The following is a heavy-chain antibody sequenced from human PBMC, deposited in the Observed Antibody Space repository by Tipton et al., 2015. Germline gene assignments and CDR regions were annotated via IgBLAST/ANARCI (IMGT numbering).Heavy chain of an antibody. CDR3: ARGRLGSYDAYNI. V-gene: IGHV4-59*02. J-gene: IGHJ3*02. Sequence: TLSLTCTVSGGSVNEYYLTWIRQPPGKGLEWIGYIYNSRSTNSNPSLKRRVTISLDTSKNQFSLTLNSVTAADTAVYFCARGRLGSYDAYNIWGQGTMVTVTS. CDR2: IYNSRST. D-gene: IGHD3-9*01. CDR1: GGSVNEYY.